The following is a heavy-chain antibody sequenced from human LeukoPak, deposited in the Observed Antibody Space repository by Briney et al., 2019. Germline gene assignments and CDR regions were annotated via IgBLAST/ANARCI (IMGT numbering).Heavy chain of an antibody. CDR2: ISYNGRT. D-gene: IGHD3-10*01. J-gene: IGHJ4*02. CDR3: ARDGSLYYGSGSYRAYFLDY. CDR1: GGSIRSGDYY. V-gene: IGHV4-30-4*01. Sequence: SETLSLTCTVSGGSIRSGDYYWSWVRQPPGKGLEWIGCISYNGRTYYNPSLKSRLNISLDASKNQVSLKLSSVTAADTAVYFCARDGSLYYGSGSYRAYFLDYWGQGTLVTVSS.